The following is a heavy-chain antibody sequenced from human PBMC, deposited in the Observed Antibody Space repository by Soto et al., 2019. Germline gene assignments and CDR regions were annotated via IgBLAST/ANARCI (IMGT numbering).Heavy chain of an antibody. CDR1: GFTVSSNY. Sequence: EVQLVESGGGLIQPGGSLRLSCAASGFTVSSNYMSWVRQAPGQGLEWVSVIYSGGSTYYADSVKGRFTISRDNSKNTLYLQMNSRGAEDTAMYYCARHRRDFWSGFGPGWFDPWGQGTLVTVSS. CDR2: IYSGGST. J-gene: IGHJ5*02. V-gene: IGHV3-53*01. CDR3: ARHRRDFWSGFGPGWFDP. D-gene: IGHD3-3*01.